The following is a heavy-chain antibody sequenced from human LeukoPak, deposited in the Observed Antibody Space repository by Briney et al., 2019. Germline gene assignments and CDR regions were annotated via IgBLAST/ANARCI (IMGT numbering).Heavy chain of an antibody. Sequence: GGSPRLSCAASGFTFSSYSMNWVRQAPGKGLEWVSSISSSSSYIYYADSVKGRFTISRDNAKSSLYLQMNSLRAEDTAVYYCARVSYCGGDCSTGSFDYWGQGTLVTVSS. J-gene: IGHJ4*02. CDR1: GFTFSSYS. CDR2: ISSSSSYI. V-gene: IGHV3-21*01. D-gene: IGHD2-21*02. CDR3: ARVSYCGGDCSTGSFDY.